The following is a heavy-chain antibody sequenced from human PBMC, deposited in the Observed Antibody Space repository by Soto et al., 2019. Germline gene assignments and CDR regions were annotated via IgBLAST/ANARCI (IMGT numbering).Heavy chain of an antibody. D-gene: IGHD3-3*01. Sequence: SVKVSCKASGGTFSSYAISWVRQAPGQGLEWMGGIIPIFGTANYAQKFQGRVTITADESTSTAYMELSSLRSEDTAVYYCATLRGGYYDSWSRRYGMDVWAQGTTVTVS. J-gene: IGHJ6*02. CDR3: ATLRGGYYDSWSRRYGMDV. V-gene: IGHV1-69*13. CDR2: IIPIFGTA. CDR1: GGTFSSYA.